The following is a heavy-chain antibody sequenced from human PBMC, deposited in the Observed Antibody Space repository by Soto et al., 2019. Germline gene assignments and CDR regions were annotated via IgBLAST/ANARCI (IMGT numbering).Heavy chain of an antibody. Sequence: EASEKVSCKASGYTFTRSGISWVRQAPGQGLEWMGWISAYNGNTNYAQKLQGRVTMTTDTSTSTAYMELRSLRSDDTAVYYCARDWESAMWTQRYSYCCIVFCCQGT. CDR3: ARDWESAMWTQRYSYCCIVF. CDR1: GYTFTRSG. D-gene: IGHD2-2*01. CDR2: ISAYNGNT. V-gene: IGHV1-18*01. J-gene: IGHJ6*02.